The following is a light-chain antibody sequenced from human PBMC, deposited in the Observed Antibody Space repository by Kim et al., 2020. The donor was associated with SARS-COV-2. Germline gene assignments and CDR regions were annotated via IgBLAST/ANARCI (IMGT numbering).Light chain of an antibody. CDR1: KLGDKY. Sequence: SYELTQPPSVSVSPGQTASITCSGYKLGDKYVSWYQQKPGQSPVVVISQDNQRPSGIPERLSVSSSGNTATLTISGTQAMDEADYYCQAWDSSTHNYVFGAGTKVNVL. V-gene: IGLV3-1*01. CDR3: QAWDSSTHNYV. CDR2: QDN. J-gene: IGLJ1*01.